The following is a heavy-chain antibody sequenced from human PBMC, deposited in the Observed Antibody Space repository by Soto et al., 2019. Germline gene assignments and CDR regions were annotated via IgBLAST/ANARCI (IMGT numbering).Heavy chain of an antibody. CDR3: ASGIQLWLRRINNGYSG. CDR2: IIPMFGTA. J-gene: IGHJ4*02. Sequence: QVQLVQSGAEVKKPESSVKVSCKAPGGTFSTYAISWVRQAPGQGLEWMGGIIPMFGTANYAQRVQDRVTLTADESTNTVYMELSSLRSEDTAVYFCASGIQLWLRRINNGYSGWGQGTLVTVPS. CDR1: GGTFSTYA. D-gene: IGHD5-18*01. V-gene: IGHV1-69*12.